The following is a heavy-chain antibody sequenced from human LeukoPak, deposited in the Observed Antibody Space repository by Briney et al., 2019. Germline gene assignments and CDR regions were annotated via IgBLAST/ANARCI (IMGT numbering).Heavy chain of an antibody. CDR3: ARGYYDFWSGYLGYYYYYMDV. V-gene: IGHV1-46*03. CDR2: INPSGGST. Sequence: EASVKVSCKASGYTFTSYYMHLVRQAPGQGLEWMGIINPSGGSTSYAQKFQGRVTMTRDTSTSTVYMELSSLRSEDTAVYYCARGYYDFWSGYLGYYYYYMDVWAKGTTVTVSS. J-gene: IGHJ6*03. CDR1: GYTFTSYY. D-gene: IGHD3-3*01.